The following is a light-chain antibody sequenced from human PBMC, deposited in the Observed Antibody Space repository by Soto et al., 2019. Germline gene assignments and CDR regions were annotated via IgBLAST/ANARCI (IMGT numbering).Light chain of an antibody. V-gene: IGKV3-20*01. CDR2: GGS. CDR1: QSVSSSY. J-gene: IGKJ1*01. CDR3: QQNGSSPQT. Sequence: TQSPGTLSLSPGERATLSCRASQSVSSSYLAWYQQKPGLAPRLLIYGGSSRATGIPDRFSGSGSGTDFTLNISRLEPEDFAVYYCQQNGSSPQTFGQGTKVDIK.